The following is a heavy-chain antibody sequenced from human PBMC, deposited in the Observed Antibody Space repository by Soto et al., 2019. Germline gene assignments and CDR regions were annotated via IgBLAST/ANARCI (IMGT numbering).Heavy chain of an antibody. D-gene: IGHD6-19*01. J-gene: IGHJ4*02. CDR3: ATRVDDSGWSVY. Sequence: PSETLSLTCAVSGGSISSTYWWSWVRQPPGKGLEWIGEIYHSGSTNFNPSLKSRVTISVDKSKNQFSLKLSSVAAADTAVYYCATRVDDSGWSVYWGQGTLVTVSS. CDR2: IYHSGST. V-gene: IGHV4-4*02. CDR1: GGSISSTYW.